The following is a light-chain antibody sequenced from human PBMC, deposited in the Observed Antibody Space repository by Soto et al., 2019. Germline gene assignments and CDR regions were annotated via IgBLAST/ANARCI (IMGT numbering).Light chain of an antibody. CDR1: QNINNNY. V-gene: IGKV3-20*01. Sequence: VLTQSPGTLSLSPGGRATLSCRASQNINNNYLAWYQHKPGQAPRLLIYDASLRATGVPDRFSGSGSGTDFTLTITRLEPDDSAVYYCQQHGISHITFRQGTRLEI. CDR3: QQHGISHIT. J-gene: IGKJ5*01. CDR2: DAS.